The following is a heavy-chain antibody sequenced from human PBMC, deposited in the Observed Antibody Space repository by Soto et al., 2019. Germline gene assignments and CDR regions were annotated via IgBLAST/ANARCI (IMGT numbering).Heavy chain of an antibody. Sequence: QVQLVQSGAEVKKPGSSVKVSCKASGGTFSSYTISWVRQAPGQGLEWMGRIIPILGIANYAQTFQGRVKISAEKSASPAYMGLSSPRSEDTAVYYCARAYCGGDCYSDYYYYGMDVWGQGTTVTVSS. D-gene: IGHD2-21*02. J-gene: IGHJ6*02. CDR3: ARAYCGGDCYSDYYYYGMDV. CDR1: GGTFSSYT. CDR2: IIPILGIA. V-gene: IGHV1-69*02.